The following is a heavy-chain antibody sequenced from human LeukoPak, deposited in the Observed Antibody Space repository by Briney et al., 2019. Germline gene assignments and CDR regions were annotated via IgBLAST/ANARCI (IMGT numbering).Heavy chain of an antibody. CDR3: AYTAMVPYYFDY. V-gene: IGHV4-59*11. CDR1: GGSISSHY. J-gene: IGHJ4*02. Sequence: SETLSLTCTVSGGSISSHYWSWIRQPPGKGLEWIGYIYYSGSTNYNPSLKSRVTISVDTSKNQFSLKLSSVTAADTAVYYCAYTAMVPYYFDYWGQGTLVTVSS. D-gene: IGHD5-18*01. CDR2: IYYSGST.